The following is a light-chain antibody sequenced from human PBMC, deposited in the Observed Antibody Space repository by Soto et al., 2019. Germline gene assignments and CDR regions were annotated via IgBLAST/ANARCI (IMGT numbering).Light chain of an antibody. V-gene: IGKV3-15*01. CDR3: QQRNQWPPVT. Sequence: EIVMTQSPATLSVSPGERATLSCGASQSVSSNLAWYQQKPGQAPRLLIFGASTRATGIPVRFSGSGSGTEFTLTISSLQSEDFAVYYCQQRNQWPPVTFGGGTRVEIK. CDR1: QSVSSN. CDR2: GAS. J-gene: IGKJ4*01.